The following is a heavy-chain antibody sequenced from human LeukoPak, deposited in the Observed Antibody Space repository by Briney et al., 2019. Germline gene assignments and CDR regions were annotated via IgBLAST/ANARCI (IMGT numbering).Heavy chain of an antibody. CDR1: GFTFSNAW. J-gene: IGHJ6*02. V-gene: IGHV3-15*01. Sequence: GGSLRLSCAASGFTFSNAWMSWVRQAPVKVLEWVGRIKSKTDGGTTDYAAPVKGRFTISRDDSKNTLYLQMNSLKTEDTAVYYCTTAGSGYYSSYYHYYGLDVWGQGTTVTVSS. CDR2: IKSKTDGGTT. CDR3: TTAGSGYYSSYYHYYGLDV. D-gene: IGHD3-22*01.